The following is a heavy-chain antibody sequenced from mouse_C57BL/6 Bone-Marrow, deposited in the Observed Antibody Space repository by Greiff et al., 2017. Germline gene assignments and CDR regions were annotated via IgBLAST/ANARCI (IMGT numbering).Heavy chain of an antibody. Sequence: QVQLQQSGAELVKPGASVKLSCKASGYTFTNYWMHWVKQRPGQGLEWIGMMHPNGGSPDYNEKFKSEATLSVDKSSRTAYMELSSLTSEDSAVYYCARSYDYADYTMDYWGQGTSVTVSS. CDR2: MHPNGGSP. V-gene: IGHV1-64*01. J-gene: IGHJ4*01. D-gene: IGHD2-4*01. CDR1: GYTFTNYW. CDR3: ARSYDYADYTMDY.